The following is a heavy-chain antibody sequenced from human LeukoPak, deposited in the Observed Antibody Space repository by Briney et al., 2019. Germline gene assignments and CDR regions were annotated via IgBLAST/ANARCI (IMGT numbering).Heavy chain of an antibody. D-gene: IGHD2-15*01. Sequence: PSETLSLTCAVYGGSFSGYYWSWIRQPPGKGLEWIGEVNQSGRTNYNPSLKSRVIISEDTSKNQVSLSLSSVTAADTAVYYCGRGRFKAPGGPTEYWGQGTLVTVSS. V-gene: IGHV4-34*01. CDR2: VNQSGRT. J-gene: IGHJ4*02. CDR3: GRGRFKAPGGPTEY. CDR1: GGSFSGYY.